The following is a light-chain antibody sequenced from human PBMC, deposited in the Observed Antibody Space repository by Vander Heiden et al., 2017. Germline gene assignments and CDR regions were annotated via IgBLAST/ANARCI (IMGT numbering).Light chain of an antibody. CDR2: NVS. CDR3: MQGTHWPYT. J-gene: IGKJ2*01. CDR1: QRLVNHDRNTY. V-gene: IGKV2-30*01. Sequence: EDVLTQSPPSLPVTLGQPASISCRARQRLVNHDRNTYLNWFQQKPGQSPRRLIYNVSNRDSGVPDRFSGSGSGTDFTLKISRVEAEDVGVYYCMQGTHWPYTFGQGTKLEIK.